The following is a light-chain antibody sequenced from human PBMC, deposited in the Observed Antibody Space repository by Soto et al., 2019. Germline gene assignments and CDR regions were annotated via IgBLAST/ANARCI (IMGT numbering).Light chain of an antibody. V-gene: IGLV2-14*03. J-gene: IGLJ1*01. CDR1: SSDVGAYTF. Sequence: QSALTQPASVSGSPGQSITISCTGTSSDVGAYTFVSWYQQHPDKVPKLMIFDVSRRPSGVSDRFSGSKSGNTASLTISGPPPEEEADYYCSSYTSSSTHVFGSGTKVTVL. CDR2: DVS. CDR3: SSYTSSSTHV.